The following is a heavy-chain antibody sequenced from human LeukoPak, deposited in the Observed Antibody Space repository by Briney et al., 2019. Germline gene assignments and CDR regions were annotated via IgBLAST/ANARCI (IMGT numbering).Heavy chain of an antibody. CDR1: GYTLTRYA. J-gene: IGHJ5*02. CDR3: ARTPAAGLGGWFDP. V-gene: IGHV7-4-1*02. D-gene: IGHD6-13*01. Sequence: GASVKVSCKASGYTLTRYAMNWVRQAPGQGLEWMGWINTNTGNPTYAQGFTGRFVFSLDTSVSTAYLQISSLKAEDTAVYYCARTPAAGLGGWFDPWGPGTLVTVSS. CDR2: INTNTGNP.